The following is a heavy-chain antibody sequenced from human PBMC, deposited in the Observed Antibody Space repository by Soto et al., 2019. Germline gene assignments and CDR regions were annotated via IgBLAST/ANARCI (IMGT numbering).Heavy chain of an antibody. V-gene: IGHV4-59*01. Sequence: QVQLQESGPGLVKHSETLSLTCTVSGGSISSYYWSWIRQPPGKGLEWIGYIYYSGSTNYNPSLKSRVTISVDTSKNQFSLKLSSVTAADTAVYYCASFLRGSFDYWVQGTLVTVSS. D-gene: IGHD3-16*01. CDR1: GGSISSYY. CDR3: ASFLRGSFDY. J-gene: IGHJ4*02. CDR2: IYYSGST.